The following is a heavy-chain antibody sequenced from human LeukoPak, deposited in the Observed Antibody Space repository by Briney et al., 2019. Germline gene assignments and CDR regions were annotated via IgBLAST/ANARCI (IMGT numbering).Heavy chain of an antibody. D-gene: IGHD3-9*01. CDR2: ISGSGGST. V-gene: IGHV3-23*01. CDR3: AKVREDFDWLLSFDY. CDR1: GFTFSSYA. J-gene: IGHJ4*02. Sequence: GGSLRLSCAASGFTFSSYAMSWVRQAPGKGLEWVSAISGSGGSTYYADSVKGRFTISRDNSKNTLYLQMNSLRAEDTAVYYCAKVREDFDWLLSFDYWGQGTLVTVSS.